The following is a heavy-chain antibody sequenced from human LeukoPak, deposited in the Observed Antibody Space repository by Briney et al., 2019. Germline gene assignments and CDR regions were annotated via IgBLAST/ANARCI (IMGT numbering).Heavy chain of an antibody. CDR2: IYSGGST. CDR3: ARESGGGSSNVDY. V-gene: IGHV3-66*01. J-gene: IGHJ4*02. CDR1: GFTVSSNY. D-gene: IGHD2-15*01. Sequence: PGGSLRLSCAASGFTVSSNYMSWVRQAPGKGLEWVSVIYSGGSTYYADSVKGRFTISRDNSKNTLYLQMNSLRAEDTAVYYCARESGGGSSNVDYWGQGTLVTVSS.